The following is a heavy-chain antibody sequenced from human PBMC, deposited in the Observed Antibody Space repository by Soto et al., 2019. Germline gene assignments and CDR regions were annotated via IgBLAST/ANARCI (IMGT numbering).Heavy chain of an antibody. V-gene: IGHV3-23*04. CDR1: GFTFSNYA. Sequence: DVQVVESGGGLVQRGGSLRLSCAGSGFTFSNYAMTWVRQAPGKGLEWVSTTRSNGEYTYYADSVKCRFTVSRDNSQNALFLEMSSLRAEDTAVYYCAKESMSVAVSASRVYGMDVWGQGTTVTVSS. D-gene: IGHD6-6*01. CDR2: TRSNGEYT. J-gene: IGHJ6*02. CDR3: AKESMSVAVSASRVYGMDV.